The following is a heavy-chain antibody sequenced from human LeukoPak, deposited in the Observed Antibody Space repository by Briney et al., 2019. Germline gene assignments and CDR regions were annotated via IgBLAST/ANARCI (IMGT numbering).Heavy chain of an antibody. V-gene: IGHV1-2*02. CDR1: GYTLTGYY. Sequence: ASVKVSCKASGYTLTGYYMHWVRQAPGQGLERMGWINLNSGGTNYAQKFQGRVTMTRDTSISTAYMELSRLRSDDTAVYYCARVAYYFDYWGQGTLVTVSS. D-gene: IGHD5-12*01. CDR3: ARVAYYFDY. J-gene: IGHJ4*02. CDR2: INLNSGGT.